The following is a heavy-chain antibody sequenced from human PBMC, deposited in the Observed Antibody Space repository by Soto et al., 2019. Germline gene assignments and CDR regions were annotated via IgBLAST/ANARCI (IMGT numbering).Heavy chain of an antibody. V-gene: IGHV4-39*01. D-gene: IGHD1-26*01. CDR1: GGSISSDSYY. Sequence: QLQLQESGPGLVKPSETLSLTCTVSGGSISSDSYYWGWIRQPPGKGLEWIGSIYYSGSTYYNPSLESRVNIIVAXSENQFALNLSSVTAADTAVFYCARLGGQSTAFDIWGQGTMVTVSS. CDR2: IYYSGST. CDR3: ARLGGQSTAFDI. J-gene: IGHJ3*02.